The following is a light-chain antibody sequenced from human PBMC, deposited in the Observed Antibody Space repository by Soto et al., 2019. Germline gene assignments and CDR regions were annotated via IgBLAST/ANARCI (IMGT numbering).Light chain of an antibody. CDR2: AAS. V-gene: IGKV1-39*01. CDR3: QHSYSAPRT. Sequence: DIQMTQSPSTLSAGVGDRVTITCRASQRISTYLNWYQQKPGKAPTLLVYAASSLQSGVPSRFRGGGSGTDFTLNINTLQPEDFATYFCQHSYSAPRTFGQGTKVEIK. CDR1: QRISTY. J-gene: IGKJ1*01.